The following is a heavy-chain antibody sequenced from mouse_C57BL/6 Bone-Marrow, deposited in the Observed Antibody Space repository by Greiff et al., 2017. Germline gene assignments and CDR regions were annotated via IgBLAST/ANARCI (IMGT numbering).Heavy chain of an antibody. Sequence: EVKLVESGEGLVKPGGSLKLSCAASGFTFSSYAMSWVRQTPEKRLEWVAYISRGGDYIYYADTVKGRFTISRDNARNTLYLQMSSLKSEDTAMYYCTRGDGSSPDFDYWGQGTTLTVSS. D-gene: IGHD1-1*01. CDR1: GFTFSSYA. J-gene: IGHJ2*01. CDR3: TRGDGSSPDFDY. V-gene: IGHV5-9-1*02. CDR2: ISRGGDYI.